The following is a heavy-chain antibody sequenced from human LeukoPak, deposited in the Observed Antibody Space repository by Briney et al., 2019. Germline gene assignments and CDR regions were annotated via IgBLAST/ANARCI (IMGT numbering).Heavy chain of an antibody. V-gene: IGHV3-43*01. CDR1: GFTFDDNT. CDR3: ASEVGYRSLGY. D-gene: IGHD3-3*01. J-gene: IGHJ4*02. CDR2: ITWKSHRT. Sequence: SGGSLRLSCAASGFTFDDNTMHWVRQTPGRGLEWVSFITWKSHRTHYADSVRGRFTVSRDNCKDSMHLEMNSLKTEDTGLYHCASEVGYRSLGYLGQGTLVTVSS.